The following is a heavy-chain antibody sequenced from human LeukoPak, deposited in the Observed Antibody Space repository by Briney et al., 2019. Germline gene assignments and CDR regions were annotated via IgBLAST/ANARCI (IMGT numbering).Heavy chain of an antibody. CDR2: ISYDGSNR. V-gene: IGHV3-30*03. Sequence: GGSLRLSCAASGFTFSSYGMHWLRQAPGKGLEGVAVISYDGSNRYYADSVKGRFTISRDNAKNSLYLQMSSLRAEDTAVYYCARDGGSSWYFDYWGQGTLVTVSS. D-gene: IGHD6-13*01. J-gene: IGHJ4*02. CDR3: ARDGGSSWYFDY. CDR1: GFTFSSYG.